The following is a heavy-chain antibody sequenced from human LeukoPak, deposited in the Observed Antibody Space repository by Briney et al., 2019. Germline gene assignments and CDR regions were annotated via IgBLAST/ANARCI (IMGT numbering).Heavy chain of an antibody. J-gene: IGHJ4*02. CDR2: IDPSDPYT. D-gene: IGHD3-9*01. V-gene: IGHV5-10-1*01. CDR1: GYSFTSFW. CDR3: ARLTPPYYDILTGYYPLAY. Sequence: GESLQISCKGSGYSFTSFWISWVRQMPGKRLEWMGSIDPSDPYTNYSPSFQGHVTISADKSISTAYLQWSSLKASDTAIYYCARLTPPYYDILTGYYPLAYWGQGTPVTVSS.